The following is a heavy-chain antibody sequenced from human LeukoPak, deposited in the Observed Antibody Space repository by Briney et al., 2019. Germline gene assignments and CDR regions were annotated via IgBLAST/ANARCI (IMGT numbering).Heavy chain of an antibody. V-gene: IGHV1-18*01. J-gene: IGHJ4*02. CDR3: ARDIINRQWPSPGHY. CDR2: ISAYNGNT. CDR1: GYTFTSYG. D-gene: IGHD3-10*01. Sequence: ASVKVSCKASGYTFTSYGISWVRQAPGQGLEWMGWISAYNGNTNYAQKLQGRVTITTDTSTRTAYMELRSLRSDDTAVYYCARDIINRQWPSPGHYWGQGTLVTVSS.